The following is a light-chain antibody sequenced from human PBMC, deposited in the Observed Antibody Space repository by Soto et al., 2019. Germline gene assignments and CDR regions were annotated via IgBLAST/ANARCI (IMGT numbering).Light chain of an antibody. J-gene: IGKJ1*01. V-gene: IGKV1-5*03. CDR1: QSINW. CDR3: QHYDTYSPMWT. CDR2: EAS. Sequence: DIPLAQSPSTLSASVGDRITITCRATQSINWLAWYQQKPGKAPKLLIFEASRLESGVPSKFSGSGSGTESTLTPISLQPDDFGTYYCQHYDTYSPMWTFGQGTKVDVK.